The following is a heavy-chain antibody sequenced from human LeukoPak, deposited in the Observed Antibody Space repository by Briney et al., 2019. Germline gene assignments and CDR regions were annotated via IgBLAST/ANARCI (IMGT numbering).Heavy chain of an antibody. D-gene: IGHD5-18*01. J-gene: IGHJ4*02. CDR2: INPNSGGT. CDR3: ARDRPAGYSYGWGFDY. Sequence: ASVKVSCKASGYTFTGYYMHWVRQAPGQGLEWMGWINPNSGGTNYAQKFQGRVTMTRDTSISTAYMELSRLRSDDTAVYYCARDRPAGYSYGWGFDYWGQGTLVTVSS. V-gene: IGHV1-2*02. CDR1: GYTFTGYY.